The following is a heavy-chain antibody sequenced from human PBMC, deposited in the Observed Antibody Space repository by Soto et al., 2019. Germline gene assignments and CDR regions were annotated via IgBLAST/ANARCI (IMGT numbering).Heavy chain of an antibody. V-gene: IGHV3-23*01. D-gene: IGHD6-19*01. J-gene: IGHJ5*02. CDR2: ISGSGGST. Sequence: QAGESLRLSCAASGFTFSSYAMSWVRQAPGKGLEWVSAISGSGGSTYYADSVKGRFTISRDNSKNTLYLQMNSLRAEDTAVYYCAKDWLIAVAKGPWFDPWGQGTLVTVSS. CDR3: AKDWLIAVAKGPWFDP. CDR1: GFTFSSYA.